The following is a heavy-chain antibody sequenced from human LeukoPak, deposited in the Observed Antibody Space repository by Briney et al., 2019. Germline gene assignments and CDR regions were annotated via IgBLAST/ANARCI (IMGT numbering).Heavy chain of an antibody. D-gene: IGHD1-1*01. J-gene: IGHJ4*02. CDR1: GFTFSSYA. V-gene: IGHV3-23*01. CDR2: ISGSGGST. Sequence: GGSLRLSCAASGFTFSSYAMSWVRQAPGKGLEWVSAISGSGGSTYYADSVKGRFTISRDNSKNTLYLQVNSLRAEDTAVYYCAKDRSWNDVTIDYWGQGTLVTVSS. CDR3: AKDRSWNDVTIDY.